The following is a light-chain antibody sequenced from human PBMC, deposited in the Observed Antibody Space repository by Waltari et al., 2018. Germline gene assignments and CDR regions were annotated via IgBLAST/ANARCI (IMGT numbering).Light chain of an antibody. CDR2: DAS. CDR1: QSVSSY. J-gene: IGKJ1*01. V-gene: IGKV3-11*01. CDR3: QQRSNQGT. Sequence: EIVLTQSPATLSLSPGERATLSCRASQSVSSYLAWYQHKPGQAPRLLIYDASNRATGIPARFSGSGSGTDFTLTISSLEPEDLAVYYCQQRSNQGTFVQGTKVEIK.